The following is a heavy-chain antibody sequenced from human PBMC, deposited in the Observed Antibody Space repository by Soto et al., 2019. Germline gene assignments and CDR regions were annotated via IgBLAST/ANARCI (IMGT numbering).Heavy chain of an antibody. J-gene: IGHJ4*02. CDR1: GFIFSRYE. CDR3: ARDIDYYDSSGYQDY. Sequence: GGSLRLSCAASGFIFSRYEMNWVRQAPGKGLEWVSYINTRGNIIHYADSVKGRFTISRDNAENSLYLQMNSLRAEDTAVYYCARDIDYYDSSGYQDYWGQGSLVTSPQ. D-gene: IGHD3-22*01. V-gene: IGHV3-48*03. CDR2: INTRGNII.